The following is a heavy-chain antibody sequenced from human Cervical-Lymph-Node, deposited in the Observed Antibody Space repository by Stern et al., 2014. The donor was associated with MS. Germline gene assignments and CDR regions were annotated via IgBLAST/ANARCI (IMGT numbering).Heavy chain of an antibody. CDR1: GYVFTSYE. CDR3: ARGRCSSTSCYDYYGLDV. CDR2: MNPKSGNT. J-gene: IGHJ6*02. D-gene: IGHD2-2*01. V-gene: IGHV1-8*01. Sequence: QLVQSGAEVKKPGVSVKVSCRASGYVFTSYEINWVRQATGQGLEWMGWMNPKSGNTGYAQKFQGRVTLTRNISTNTFYIEMSSLRSEDTAVYYCARGRCSSTSCYDYYGLDVWGQGTAVTVSS.